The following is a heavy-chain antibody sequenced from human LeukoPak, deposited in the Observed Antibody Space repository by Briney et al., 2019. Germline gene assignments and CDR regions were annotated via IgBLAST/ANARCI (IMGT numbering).Heavy chain of an antibody. J-gene: IGHJ6*03. CDR3: ARHYLGLVPAVNVYNMDV. Sequence: PGGSLRLSCSASGFTFSDYWMMWVRQAPGKGLEWVGNIRQDDSEKNYVDSVKGRFTISRDNAKISLYLQMNGLRAEDTAVYYCARHYLGLVPAVNVYNMDVWGRGTTVTVSS. CDR1: GFTFSDYW. CDR2: IRQDDSEK. D-gene: IGHD2-2*01. V-gene: IGHV3-7*01.